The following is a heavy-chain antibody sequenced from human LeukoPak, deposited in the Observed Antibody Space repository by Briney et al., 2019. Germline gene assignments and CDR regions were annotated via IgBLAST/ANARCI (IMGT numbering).Heavy chain of an antibody. D-gene: IGHD2-15*01. V-gene: IGHV3-48*01. J-gene: IGHJ4*02. CDR1: GFTFSTYS. Sequence: PGGSLRLSCAASGFTFSTYSMNWVRQAPGKGLEWISYISRSSSTIYYADSVKGRFTISRDNAKNSLYLQLNSLRAEDTAVYYCARGPYRCSGGSCYGETSTFDYWGQGTLVTVSS. CDR3: ARGPYRCSGGSCYGETSTFDY. CDR2: ISRSSSTI.